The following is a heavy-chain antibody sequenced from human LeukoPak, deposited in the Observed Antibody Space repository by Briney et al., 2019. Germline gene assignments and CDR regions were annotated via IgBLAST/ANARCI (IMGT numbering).Heavy chain of an antibody. CDR2: INPSGGST. Sequence: ASVKVSCKASGYTFTSYYMHWVRQAPGQGLEWMGIINPSGGSTSYAQKFQGRVTVTRDTSTSTVHMELSDLRSEDTAVYYCARDQEGFDYWGQGTLVTVSS. V-gene: IGHV1-46*01. CDR3: ARDQEGFDY. CDR1: GYTFTSYY. J-gene: IGHJ4*02.